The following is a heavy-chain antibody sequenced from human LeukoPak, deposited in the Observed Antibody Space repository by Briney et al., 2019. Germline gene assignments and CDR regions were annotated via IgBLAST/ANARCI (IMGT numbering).Heavy chain of an antibody. CDR3: TTDSGSYAPDAFDI. CDR1: GFTFSNAW. CDR2: IKSKTDGGTT. Sequence: GGSLRLSCASSGFTFSNAWMSCVRQAPGTDLARVGRIKSKTDGGTTDYAAPVKGRFTISRDDSKNTLYLQMNSLKTEDTAVYYCTTDSGSYAPDAFDIWGQGTMVTVSS. D-gene: IGHD1-26*01. J-gene: IGHJ3*02. V-gene: IGHV3-15*01.